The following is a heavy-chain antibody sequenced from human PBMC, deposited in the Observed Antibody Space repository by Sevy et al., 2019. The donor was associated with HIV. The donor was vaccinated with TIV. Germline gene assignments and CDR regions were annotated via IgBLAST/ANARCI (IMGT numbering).Heavy chain of an antibody. V-gene: IGHV3-21*01. CDR3: ATGSDYYDSSGNNQIDY. CDR2: ISSSSSYI. D-gene: IGHD3-22*01. CDR1: GFTFSSYS. Sequence: GGSLRLSCAASGFTFSSYSMNWVRQAPGKGLKSVSSISSSSSYIYYADSVKGRFTISRDNAKNSLYLQMNSLRAEDTAVYYCATGSDYYDSSGNNQIDYWGQGTLVTVSS. J-gene: IGHJ4*02.